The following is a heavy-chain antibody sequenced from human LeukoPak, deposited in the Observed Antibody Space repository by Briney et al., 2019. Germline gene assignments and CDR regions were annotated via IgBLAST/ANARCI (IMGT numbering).Heavy chain of an antibody. CDR3: AGQNRTWIQLWSASSPFDY. V-gene: IGHV4-59*08. Sequence: PSETLSLTCTVSGGPISSYYWSWIRQPPGKGLEWIGYIYYSGSTNYNPSLKSRVTISVDTSKNQFSLKLSSVTAADTAVYYCAGQNRTWIQLWSASSPFDYWGQGTLVTVSS. CDR2: IYYSGST. J-gene: IGHJ4*02. CDR1: GGPISSYY. D-gene: IGHD5-18*01.